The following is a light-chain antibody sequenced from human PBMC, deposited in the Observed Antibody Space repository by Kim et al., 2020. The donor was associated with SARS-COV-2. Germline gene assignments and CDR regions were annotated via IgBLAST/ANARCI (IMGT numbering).Light chain of an antibody. CDR1: QSVSNNY. CDR3: QQYGGSPLIT. CDR2: GAS. Sequence: IVLPQSPGTLSLSPGERATLSCRASQSVSNNYLAWYQQKPGQAPRILIHGASTRATGIPDRFSGSGSGTDFTLTISRLEPEDFAVYYCQQYGGSPLITFGQGTRLEIK. J-gene: IGKJ5*01. V-gene: IGKV3-20*01.